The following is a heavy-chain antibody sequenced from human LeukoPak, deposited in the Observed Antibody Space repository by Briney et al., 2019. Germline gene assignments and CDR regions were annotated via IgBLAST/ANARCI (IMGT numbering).Heavy chain of an antibody. CDR1: WFTFSSYT. CDR3: VARGGWARFDY. J-gene: IGHJ4*02. D-gene: IGHD6-19*01. CDR2: ITSTSTYI. Sequence: GGSLRLSCAASWFTFSSYTFNWGRPASGKGLGWVSSITSTSTYIYYADSVKGRFTISRDNAKNSLYLQMNSLRGEDTAVYYCVARGGWARFDYWGQGTLVTVSS. V-gene: IGHV3-21*01.